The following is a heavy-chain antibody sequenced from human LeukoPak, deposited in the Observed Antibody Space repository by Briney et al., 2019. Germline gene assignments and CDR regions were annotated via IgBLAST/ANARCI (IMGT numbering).Heavy chain of an antibody. CDR3: ARGGIAARRRGYYYYYMGV. J-gene: IGHJ6*03. V-gene: IGHV1-8*01. Sequence: GASVKVSCKASGYTFTSYDINWVRQATGQGLEWMGWMNPNSGNTGYAQKFQGRVTMTRNTSISTAYMELSSLRSEDTAVYYCARGGIAARRRGYYYYYMGVWGKGTTVTVSS. CDR2: MNPNSGNT. CDR1: GYTFTSYD. D-gene: IGHD6-6*01.